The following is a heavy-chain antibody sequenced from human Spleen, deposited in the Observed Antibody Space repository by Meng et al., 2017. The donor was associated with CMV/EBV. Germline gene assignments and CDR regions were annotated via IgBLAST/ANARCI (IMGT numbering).Heavy chain of an antibody. V-gene: IGHV3-30*02. J-gene: IGHJ3*01. CDR1: GFTFSNYG. CDR2: IRYDGTDK. Sequence: GGSLRLSCAASGFTFSNYGIHWVRQAPGKGLEWVASIRYDGTDKYYIDSVKGRFTISRDNSQNMMLLQMNNLRIEDTAVYYCAKDQVQLGHYAADVWGQGTMVTVSS. D-gene: IGHD1-1*01. CDR3: AKDQVQLGHYAADV.